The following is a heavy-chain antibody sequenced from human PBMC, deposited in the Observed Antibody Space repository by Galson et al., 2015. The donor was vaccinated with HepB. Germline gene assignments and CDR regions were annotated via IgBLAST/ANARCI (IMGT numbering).Heavy chain of an antibody. D-gene: IGHD2-15*01. CDR1: GDSVSSNSAA. V-gene: IGHV6-1*01. J-gene: IGHJ2*01. Sequence: CAISGDSVSSNSAAWNWIRQSPSRGLEWLGRTYYRSKWYNDYAVSVKSRITINPDTSKNQFSLQLNSVTPEDTAVYYCARDSMGNPLYCSGGSCYSAYWYFALWGRGTLVTVSS. CDR2: TYYRSKWYN. CDR3: ARDSMGNPLYCSGGSCYSAYWYFAL.